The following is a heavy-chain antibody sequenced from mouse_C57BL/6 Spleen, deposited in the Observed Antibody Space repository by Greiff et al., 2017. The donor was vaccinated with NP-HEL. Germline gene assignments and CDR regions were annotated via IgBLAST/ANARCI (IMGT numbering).Heavy chain of an antibody. J-gene: IGHJ2*01. CDR3: ERSFAYGYYYGC. CDR1: GFTFSSYG. CDR2: ISSGGSYT. Sequence: EVKLVESGGDLVKPGGSLKLSCAASGFTFSSYGMSWVRQTPDKRLEWVATISSGGSYTYYPDSVKGRFTITRDNAKNTLYLQMSSLKSEDTAMYYCERSFAYGYYYGCWGKGATLSVSS. V-gene: IGHV5-6*01. D-gene: IGHD1-1*02.